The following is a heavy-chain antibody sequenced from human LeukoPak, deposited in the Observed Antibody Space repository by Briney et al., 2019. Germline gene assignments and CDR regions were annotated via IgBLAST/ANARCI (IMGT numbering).Heavy chain of an antibody. Sequence: PGGSLRLSCAASGFTFSDYWVNWVRQAPGKGLEWVASIKQDGSEKYYVDSVKGRFTISRDNAKNSLYLQMNSLRAEDTAVYYCARDGTSIVGSLDYWGQGTLVTVSS. V-gene: IGHV3-7*05. D-gene: IGHD1-26*01. CDR3: ARDGTSIVGSLDY. CDR2: IKQDGSEK. J-gene: IGHJ4*02. CDR1: GFTFSDYW.